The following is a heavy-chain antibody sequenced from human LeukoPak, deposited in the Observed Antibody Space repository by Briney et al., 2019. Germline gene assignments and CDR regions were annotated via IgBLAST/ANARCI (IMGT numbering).Heavy chain of an antibody. J-gene: IGHJ4*02. CDR2: IIPIFGTA. V-gene: IGHV1-69*06. CDR3: ARARDEPWSAYRF. Sequence: ASVRVSCKASGYTFTSYGISWVRQAPGQGLEWMGGIIPIFGTANYAQKFQGRVAITADKSTSTAYMELSSLRSEDTAVYYCARARDEPWSAYRFWGQGTLVTVSS. CDR1: GYTFTSYG. D-gene: IGHD1-14*01.